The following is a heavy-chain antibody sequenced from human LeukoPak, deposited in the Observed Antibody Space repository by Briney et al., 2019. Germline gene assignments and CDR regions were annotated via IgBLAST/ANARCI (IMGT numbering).Heavy chain of an antibody. Sequence: PGRSLRLSCAASGFTFSNYAMHWVRQAPGKGLEWVAVISYDGSNKYYADSVKGRFTISRDNSKNTLYLQMNSLRAEDTAVYYCARAASAARYNWFDPWGQGTLVTVSS. D-gene: IGHD2-15*01. CDR2: ISYDGSNK. CDR3: ARAASAARYNWFDP. CDR1: GFTFSNYA. V-gene: IGHV3-30*01. J-gene: IGHJ5*02.